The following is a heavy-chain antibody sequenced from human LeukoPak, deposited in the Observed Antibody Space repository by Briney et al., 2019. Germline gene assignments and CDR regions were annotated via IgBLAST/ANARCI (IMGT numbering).Heavy chain of an antibody. CDR2: TWYDGSNK. J-gene: IGHJ4*02. D-gene: IGHD3-10*01. CDR1: GITFNA. CDR3: ARELFGSGSCLDY. Sequence: GTSLRLSCAASGITFNAIHWVRQAPGKGLEWVALTWYDGSNKYYADSVKGRFTISIDNSKNMVYLHMNSLRADDTAVYYCARELFGSGSCLDYWGQGTLVTVSS. V-gene: IGHV3-33*01.